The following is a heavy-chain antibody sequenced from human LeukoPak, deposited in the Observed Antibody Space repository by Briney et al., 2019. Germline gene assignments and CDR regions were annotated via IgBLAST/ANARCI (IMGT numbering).Heavy chain of an antibody. CDR1: GGSISSGDYY. J-gene: IGHJ4*02. V-gene: IGHV4-30-4*01. D-gene: IGHD2-2*02. Sequence: SQTLSLTCTVSGGSISSGDYYWTWIRQPPGKGLEWIGYIYYRGTTFYNPSPKSRVIISLDTSKNQFSLRLSSVTAADTAVYYCASWLVVPAAIDYWGQGTLVTVSS. CDR3: ASWLVVPAAIDY. CDR2: IYYRGTT.